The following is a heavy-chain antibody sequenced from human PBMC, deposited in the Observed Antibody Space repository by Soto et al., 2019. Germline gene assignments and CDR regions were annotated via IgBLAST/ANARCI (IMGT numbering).Heavy chain of an antibody. D-gene: IGHD3-3*01. Sequence: PSETLSLTCTVSNGSISNFYWNWIRQSAGKGLEWIGRIHGSGSATYNPSLRSRVTMSVDTSKNQFSLKVNSVTAADTAVYYCARGQRFSDSFDPWGQGTLVTVS. CDR2: IHGSGSA. J-gene: IGHJ5*02. CDR1: NGSISNFY. V-gene: IGHV4-4*07. CDR3: ARGQRFSDSFDP.